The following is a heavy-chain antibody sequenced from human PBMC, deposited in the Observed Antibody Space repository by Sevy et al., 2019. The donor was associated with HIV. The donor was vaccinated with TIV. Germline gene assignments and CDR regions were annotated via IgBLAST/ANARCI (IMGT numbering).Heavy chain of an antibody. V-gene: IGHV3-30-3*01. Sequence: GGSLRLSCAASGFSVSSHAMHWVRQAPGKGLEWVALISYDGSSKYYSDSVEGRLTISRDNSKNTLYLQMNSLRPEDTALYYCSRDAGYSVGWYPSDYWGQGTLVTVSS. D-gene: IGHD2-15*01. CDR3: SRDAGYSVGWYPSDY. J-gene: IGHJ4*02. CDR2: ISYDGSSK. CDR1: GFSVSSHA.